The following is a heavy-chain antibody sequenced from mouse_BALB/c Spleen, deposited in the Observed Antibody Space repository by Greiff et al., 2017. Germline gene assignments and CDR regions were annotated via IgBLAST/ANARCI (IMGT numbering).Heavy chain of an antibody. CDR1: GYSITSGYY. CDR2: ISYDGSN. Sequence: VQLQQSGPGLVKPSQSLSLTCSVTGYSITSGYYWNWIRQFPGNKLEWMGYISYDGSNNYNPSLKNRISITRDTSKNQFFLKLNSVTTEDTATYYCAREVYYDYDGTHYAMDYWGQGTSVTVSS. CDR3: AREVYYDYDGTHYAMDY. J-gene: IGHJ4*01. V-gene: IGHV3-6*02. D-gene: IGHD2-4*01.